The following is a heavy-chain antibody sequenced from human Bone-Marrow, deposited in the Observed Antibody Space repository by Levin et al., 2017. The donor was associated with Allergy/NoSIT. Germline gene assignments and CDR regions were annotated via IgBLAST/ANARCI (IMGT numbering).Heavy chain of an antibody. V-gene: IGHV7-4-1*01. CDR2: VNTITGRP. CDR1: GYTFTKYS. J-gene: IGHJ4*02. D-gene: IGHD4-17*01. Sequence: GESLKISCKTSGYTFTKYSINWVRQAPGQGPEWMGWVNTITGRPSYAQGFTGRFVFSLDTSVSTAYLQIFNLGPEDTAVYYCARTDYGDLDYWGQGTLVTVSS. CDR3: ARTDYGDLDY.